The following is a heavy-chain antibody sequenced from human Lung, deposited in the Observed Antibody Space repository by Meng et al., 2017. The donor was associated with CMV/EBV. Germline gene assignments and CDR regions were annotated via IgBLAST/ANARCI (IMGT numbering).Heavy chain of an antibody. CDR2: ISSSGSTI. CDR3: ARGTNLNGMAV. Sequence: GESLKISCAASGFTFSDYYMSWIRQAPGKGLEWVSYISSSGSTIYYADSVKGRFTISRDNAKNSLYLQMNSLRAEDTAVYYCARGTNLNGMAVWGQGTTVTVSS. D-gene: IGHD1-14*01. CDR1: GFTFSDYY. J-gene: IGHJ6*02. V-gene: IGHV3-11*01.